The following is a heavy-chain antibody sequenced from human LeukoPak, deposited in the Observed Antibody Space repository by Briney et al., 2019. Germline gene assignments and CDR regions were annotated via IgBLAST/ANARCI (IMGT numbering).Heavy chain of an antibody. CDR3: ARDYNYGMDV. Sequence: PGGSLRLSCAASGFTFSSYWMHWVRQAPGKGLVWVSRIYSDGSSTRYADSVKGRFTISRDNAKNTLYLQMNSLRVEDTAVYYCARDYNYGMDVWGQGTMVTVSS. J-gene: IGHJ6*02. V-gene: IGHV3-74*01. CDR1: GFTFSSYW. CDR2: IYSDGSST.